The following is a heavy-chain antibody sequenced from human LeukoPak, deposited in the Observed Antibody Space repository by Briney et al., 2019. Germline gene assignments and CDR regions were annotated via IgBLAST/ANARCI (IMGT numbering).Heavy chain of an antibody. V-gene: IGHV3-43*01. CDR2: ISWDGGST. J-gene: IGHJ6*02. CDR1: GFTFDDFT. Sequence: GGSLCLSCAASGFTFDDFTMHWVRQAPGQGLEWVSLISWDGGSTYYADSVKGRFTISRDNSKNSLYLQMNSLRTEDTALYYCAKDTNYYGMDVWGQGTTVTVSS. CDR3: AKDTNYYGMDV.